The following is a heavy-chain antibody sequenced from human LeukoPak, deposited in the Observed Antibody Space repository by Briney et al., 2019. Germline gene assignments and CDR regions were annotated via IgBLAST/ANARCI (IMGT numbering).Heavy chain of an antibody. D-gene: IGHD6-6*01. CDR2: IYHSGST. J-gene: IGHJ4*02. V-gene: IGHV4-38-2*02. Sequence: SETLSLTCTVSGYSISSGYYWGWIRQPPGKGLEWIGSIYHSGSTYYNPSLKSRVTISVDTSKNQFSLKLSSVTAADTAVYYCARGQGRVRIAARGRYDYWGQGTLVTVSS. CDR3: ARGQGRVRIAARGRYDY. CDR1: GYSISSGYY.